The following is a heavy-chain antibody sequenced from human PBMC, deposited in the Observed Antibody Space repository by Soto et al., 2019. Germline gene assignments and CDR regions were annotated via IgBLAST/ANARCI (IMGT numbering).Heavy chain of an antibody. CDR3: ARQGYCSTTACYTVDY. V-gene: IGHV5-51*01. CDR2: IYPGDSHT. D-gene: IGHD2-2*02. J-gene: IGHJ4*02. CDR1: GYSFTSYW. Sequence: GESLKISCKGSGYSFTSYWIGWVRQMPGKGLEWMGIIYPGDSHTKYSPSFQGQVTISADKSISTAHLQWSGLKASDTAIYYCARQGYCSTTACYTVDYWGQGTLVTVSS.